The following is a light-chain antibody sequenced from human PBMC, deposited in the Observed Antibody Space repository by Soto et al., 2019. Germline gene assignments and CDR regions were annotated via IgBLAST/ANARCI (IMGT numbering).Light chain of an antibody. J-gene: IGKJ2*01. CDR1: QIIAGY. V-gene: IGKV1-39*01. CDR3: QQTYRTPFT. Sequence: DIQMTQSPSSLSASVGDRVTIPCRASQIIAGYLNWYQQKPGKAPKLLIYVTSTLQSGVPSRFGGSGSGTDFTLPISSLQPEGVAISYCQQTYRTPFTFGQGTRL. CDR2: VTS.